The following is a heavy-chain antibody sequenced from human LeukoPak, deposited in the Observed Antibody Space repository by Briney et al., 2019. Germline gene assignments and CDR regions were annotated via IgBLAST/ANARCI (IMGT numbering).Heavy chain of an antibody. CDR1: GGSITISNYY. V-gene: IGHV4-39*01. D-gene: IGHD3-22*01. J-gene: IGHJ4*02. CDR2: IYYSGST. CDR3: ARHSYYSDSSGFYYHFDY. Sequence: PSETLSLTCTVSGGSITISNYYWGWIRQPPGKGLEWIGSIYYSGSTYYNPSLKSRVTISVDTSQNQFSLKLTSVTAADTAVYYCARHSYYSDSSGFYYHFDYWGQGTLVTVSS.